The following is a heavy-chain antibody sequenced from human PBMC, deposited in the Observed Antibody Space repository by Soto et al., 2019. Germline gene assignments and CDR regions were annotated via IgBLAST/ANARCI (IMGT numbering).Heavy chain of an antibody. CDR1: GDSVSSNTAA. Sequence: SQTLSLTCAISGDSVSSNTAAWNWIRSSPSRGLEWLGRTYYRSNWRHDYAVSVKSRVTVNPDTSKNHFSLQLNSVTPDDTAVYYCARGVAGSGFDLWGQGTLVTSPQ. CDR3: ARGVAGSGFDL. J-gene: IGHJ4*02. V-gene: IGHV6-1*01. CDR2: TYYRSNWRH. D-gene: IGHD6-19*01.